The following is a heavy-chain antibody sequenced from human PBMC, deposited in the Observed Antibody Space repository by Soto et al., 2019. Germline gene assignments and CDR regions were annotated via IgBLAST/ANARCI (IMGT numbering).Heavy chain of an antibody. CDR3: ARVSRQSAAADY. CDR2: INPNSGGT. J-gene: IGHJ4*02. V-gene: IGHV1-2*02. D-gene: IGHD6-13*01. Sequence: ASVNVSCKAAGYTFTGDYMHWLRQAPGQGLEWMGWINPNSGGTNFAQKFQGRVTMTRDTSISTAYMELSRLRSDDTAVYYCARVSRQSAAADYWGQGTLVTVSP. CDR1: GYTFTGDY.